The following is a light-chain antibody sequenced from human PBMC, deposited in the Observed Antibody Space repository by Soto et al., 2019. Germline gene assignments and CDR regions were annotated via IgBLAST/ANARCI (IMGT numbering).Light chain of an antibody. Sequence: QSALTQPASVSGSPGQSITISCTGTSSDVGSYNLVSWYQQHPGKAPKLMIYEGSKRPSGVANRFSGSTSGNTASLTISVLQAEDEADYYCCSYAGSSTVVFGGGTKVTVL. CDR1: SSDVGSYNL. J-gene: IGLJ2*01. V-gene: IGLV2-23*01. CDR2: EGS. CDR3: CSYAGSSTVV.